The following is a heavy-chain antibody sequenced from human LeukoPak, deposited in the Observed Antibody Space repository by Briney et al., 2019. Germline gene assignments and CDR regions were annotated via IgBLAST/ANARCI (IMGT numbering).Heavy chain of an antibody. CDR1: GFTVSGNY. J-gene: IGHJ4*02. V-gene: IGHV3-53*01. Sequence: GGSLRLSCAASGFTVSGNYMSWVRQAPGKGLEWVTVIYSGGSTYYADSVKGRFTISRDNSKNTLYLQMNSLRAEDTAVYYCARGPSEWDYGNYNYWGQGTLVTVSS. CDR2: IYSGGST. CDR3: ARGPSEWDYGNYNY. D-gene: IGHD4-11*01.